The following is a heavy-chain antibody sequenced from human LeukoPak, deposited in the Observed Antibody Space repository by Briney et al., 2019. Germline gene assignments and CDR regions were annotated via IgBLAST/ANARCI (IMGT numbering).Heavy chain of an antibody. CDR3: ARGDGYNFWDY. D-gene: IGHD5-24*01. CDR2: IYISGST. CDR1: GFTVSSNY. Sequence: PGGSLRLSCAVSGFTVSSNYMSWVRQAPGKGLEWVSVIYISGSTYYADSVKGRFTISRDNSKNTLYLQMNSLRAEDTAVYYCARGDGYNFWDYWGQGALVTVSS. V-gene: IGHV3-53*01. J-gene: IGHJ4*02.